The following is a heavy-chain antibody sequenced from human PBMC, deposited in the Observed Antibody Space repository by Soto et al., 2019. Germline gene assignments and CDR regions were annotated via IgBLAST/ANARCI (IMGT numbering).Heavy chain of an antibody. V-gene: IGHV4-30-4*01. CDR2: IYYSGNT. J-gene: IGHJ6*02. CDR3: ESYSLYGMDV. CDR1: GGSISSGYYY. Sequence: SETLSLTCSVSGGSISSGYYYWSWIRQPPGKGLEWIGNIYYSGNTYYNPSLKSRLIISIDTSKNQFPLKVGSVTAADTAVYYCESYSLYGMDVWGQGTTVTVSS. D-gene: IGHD3-10*01.